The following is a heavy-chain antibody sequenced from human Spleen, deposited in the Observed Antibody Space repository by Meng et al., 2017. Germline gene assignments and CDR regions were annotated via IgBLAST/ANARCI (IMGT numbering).Heavy chain of an antibody. Sequence: GESLKISCAASGFTFTAYAMHWVRQAPGKGLEWVALISHDGRDRYYADSVKGRFTISRDNSENTLYLQVNSLRIEDTAVYFCARRFVTDFDAWGQGTLVTVSS. J-gene: IGHJ4*02. D-gene: IGHD2-21*02. CDR2: ISHDGRDR. V-gene: IGHV3-30*01. CDR3: ARRFVTDFDA. CDR1: GFTFTAYA.